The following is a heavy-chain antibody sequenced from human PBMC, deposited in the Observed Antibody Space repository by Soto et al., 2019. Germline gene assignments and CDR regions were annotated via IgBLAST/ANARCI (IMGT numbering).Heavy chain of an antibody. J-gene: IGHJ6*02. D-gene: IGHD3-10*01. Sequence: PSETLSLTCTVSGGSISSGGYYWSWIRQHPGKGQEWIGYIYYSGSTYYNPSLKSRVTISVDTSKNQFSLKLSSVTAADTAVYYCARDGSGSYYEWGYYYGMDVWGQGTTVTVSS. CDR3: ARDGSGSYYEWGYYYGMDV. V-gene: IGHV4-30-4*08. CDR2: IYYSGST. CDR1: GGSISSGGYY.